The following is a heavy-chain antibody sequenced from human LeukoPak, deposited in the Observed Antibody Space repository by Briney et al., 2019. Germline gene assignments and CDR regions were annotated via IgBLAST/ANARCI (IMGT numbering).Heavy chain of an antibody. V-gene: IGHV1-46*01. Sequence: ASVKVSCKASGYTFTSYYLHWVRQAPGQGLEWMGIINPSGGSTSYAQKLQGRVTMTTDTSTSTAYMELRSLRSDDTAVYYCASGIAVAVFDYWGQGTLVTVSS. CDR1: GYTFTSYY. D-gene: IGHD6-19*01. CDR2: INPSGGST. CDR3: ASGIAVAVFDY. J-gene: IGHJ4*02.